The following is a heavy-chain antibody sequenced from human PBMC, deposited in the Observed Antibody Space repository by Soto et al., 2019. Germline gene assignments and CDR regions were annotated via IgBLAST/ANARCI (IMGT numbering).Heavy chain of an antibody. D-gene: IGHD3-22*01. CDR1: GGTFSSYA. CDR3: AAGVDYDSSGYYYLRAFDI. Sequence: QVQLVQSGAEVKKPGSSVKVSCKASGGTFSSYAISWVRQAPGQGLEWMGGIIPIFGTANYAQKFQGRITITADESTSTAYMELSSVRSEDTAVYYCAAGVDYDSSGYYYLRAFDIWGQGTMVTVSS. J-gene: IGHJ3*02. CDR2: IIPIFGTA. V-gene: IGHV1-69*01.